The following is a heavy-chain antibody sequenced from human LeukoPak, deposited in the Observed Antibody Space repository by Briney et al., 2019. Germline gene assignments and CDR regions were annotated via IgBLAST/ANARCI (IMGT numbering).Heavy chain of an antibody. Sequence: GGSLRLSCAASGFTFSSYSMNWVRQAPGKGLEWVSSISSSSSYIYYADSVKGRFTISRDNAKNSLYLQMNSLRAEDTAVYYCARGVGGWFPPDDYGMDVWGQGTTVTVSS. D-gene: IGHD6-19*01. V-gene: IGHV3-21*01. J-gene: IGHJ6*02. CDR3: ARGVGGWFPPDDYGMDV. CDR2: ISSSSSYI. CDR1: GFTFSSYS.